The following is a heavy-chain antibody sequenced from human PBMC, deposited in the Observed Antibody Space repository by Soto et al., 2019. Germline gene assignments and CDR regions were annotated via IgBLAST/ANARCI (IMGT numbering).Heavy chain of an antibody. CDR1: GGTFSSYA. Sequence: GASVNVSCKASGGTFSSYAISWVRQAPGQGLEWMGGIIPIFGTANYAQKFQGRVTITADESTSTAYMELSSLRSEDTAVYYCARGYNWNWNIDYYYGMDVWGQGTTVTVS. V-gene: IGHV1-69*13. J-gene: IGHJ6*02. D-gene: IGHD1-7*01. CDR3: ARGYNWNWNIDYYYGMDV. CDR2: IIPIFGTA.